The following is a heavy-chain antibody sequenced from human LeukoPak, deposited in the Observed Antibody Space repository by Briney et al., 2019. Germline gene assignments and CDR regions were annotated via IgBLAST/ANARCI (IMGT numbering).Heavy chain of an antibody. CDR3: AKGLLRGLRADP. Sequence: GGSLRLSCAASGFTFSTYTMSWVHQAPGKGLEWVSTLSGSGGSRYTADSVKGRLTISRDNSKNTLYLQMNSLRAEDTAVYYCAKGLLRGLRADPWGQGTLVTVSS. J-gene: IGHJ5*02. CDR1: GFTFSTYT. D-gene: IGHD4-23*01. V-gene: IGHV3-23*01. CDR2: LSGSGGSR.